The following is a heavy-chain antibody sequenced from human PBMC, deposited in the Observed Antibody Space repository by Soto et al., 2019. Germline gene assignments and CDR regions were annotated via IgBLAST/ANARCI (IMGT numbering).Heavy chain of an antibody. CDR2: ISYDGSNK. D-gene: IGHD6-19*01. J-gene: IGHJ4*02. CDR3: TSLHGYSSGWFDY. Sequence: HPGGSLRLSCAASGFTFSSYAMHWVRQAPGKGLEWVAVISYDGSNKYYADSVKGRFTISRDNSKNTLYLQMNSLRAEDTAMYYCTSLHGYSSGWFDYWGQGTLVTVSS. V-gene: IGHV3-30-3*01. CDR1: GFTFSSYA.